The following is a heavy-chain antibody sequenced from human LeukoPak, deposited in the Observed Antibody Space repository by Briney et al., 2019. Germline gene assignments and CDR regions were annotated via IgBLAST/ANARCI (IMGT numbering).Heavy chain of an antibody. CDR3: AKDCSADESSGYSYYFDY. J-gene: IGHJ4*02. V-gene: IGHV3-30*18. CDR1: GFTLSSYR. CDR2: ISFDATNK. D-gene: IGHD3-22*01. Sequence: PGGSLRLSCAACGFTLSSYRMHWVRQAPGKGLEWVAVISFDATNKYYADSVKGRFTISRDNSKNTLYLQMNSLRAEDTAVYYCAKDCSADESSGYSYYFDYWGQGTLVTVSS.